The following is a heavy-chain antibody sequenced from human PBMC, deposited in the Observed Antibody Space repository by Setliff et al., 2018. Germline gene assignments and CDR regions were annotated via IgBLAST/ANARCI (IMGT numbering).Heavy chain of an antibody. CDR1: SDSISPYY. D-gene: IGHD3-10*01. V-gene: IGHV4-59*08. CDR2: IYYSGSA. Sequence: PSETLSLTCTVSSDSISPYYWSWIQQPPGKGLEWIGYIYYSGSANYNPSLKSRVSISVDTSKNQFSLKLSSVTAADTAVYYCALNPSWFGELFAWFDPWGQGTLVTVSS. CDR3: ALNPSWFGELFAWFDP. J-gene: IGHJ5*02.